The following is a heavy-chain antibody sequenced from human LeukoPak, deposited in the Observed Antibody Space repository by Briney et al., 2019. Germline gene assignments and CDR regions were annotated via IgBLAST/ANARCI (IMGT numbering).Heavy chain of an antibody. J-gene: IGHJ3*02. CDR2: IYYSGST. D-gene: IGHD3-9*01. Sequence: PSETLSLTCTVSGGSISSYYWSWIRQPPGKGLEWIGYIYYSGSTNYNPSLKSRVTISVDTSKNQFSLKLSSMTAADTAVYYCARVKGYYDILTGNLDAFDIWGQGTMVTVSS. CDR1: GGSISSYY. V-gene: IGHV4-59*01. CDR3: ARVKGYYDILTGNLDAFDI.